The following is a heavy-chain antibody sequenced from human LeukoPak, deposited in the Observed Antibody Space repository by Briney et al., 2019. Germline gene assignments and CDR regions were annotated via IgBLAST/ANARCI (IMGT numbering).Heavy chain of an antibody. V-gene: IGHV1-2*02. Sequence: ASVKVSCKASGYTFTDHYMHWLRQAPGQGLEWMGWINPNIGVTNYAQKFQGRVTVTRDTSISTAYMELSRLRSDDTAVYYCARGIVTYYYYYMDVWGKGTTVTVSS. CDR3: ARGIVTYYYYYMDV. CDR1: GYTFTDHY. D-gene: IGHD3-16*02. J-gene: IGHJ6*03. CDR2: INPNIGVT.